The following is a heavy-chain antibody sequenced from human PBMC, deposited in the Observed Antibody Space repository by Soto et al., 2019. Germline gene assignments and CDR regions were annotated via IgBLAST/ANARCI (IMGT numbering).Heavy chain of an antibody. Sequence: ASVKVSCKASGYTFTSYGISWVRQAPGQGLEWMGWISAYNGNTNYAQKLQGRVTMTTDTSTSTAYMELRSLRSDDTAVYYCARDGPIVVVVAATEYGMDVWGQGTTVTVSS. CDR3: ARDGPIVVVVAATEYGMDV. CDR2: ISAYNGNT. J-gene: IGHJ6*02. V-gene: IGHV1-18*01. D-gene: IGHD2-15*01. CDR1: GYTFTSYG.